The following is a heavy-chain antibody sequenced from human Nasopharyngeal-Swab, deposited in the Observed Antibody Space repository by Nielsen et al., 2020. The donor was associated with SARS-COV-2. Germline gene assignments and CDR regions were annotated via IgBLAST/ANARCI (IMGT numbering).Heavy chain of an antibody. J-gene: IGHJ4*02. CDR3: ANGPQGFDY. V-gene: IGHV3-30*18. Sequence: GSLKNSRANPRLHLRRFCMPWGRPGPGQGVGGGAVISVDGRRKKLIDSVMGRFTISRDSSKNTIYLQMNSLKSEDTAVYYCANGPQGFDYWGQGTLVTVS. D-gene: IGHD1-14*01. CDR2: ISVDGRRK. CDR1: RLHLRRFC.